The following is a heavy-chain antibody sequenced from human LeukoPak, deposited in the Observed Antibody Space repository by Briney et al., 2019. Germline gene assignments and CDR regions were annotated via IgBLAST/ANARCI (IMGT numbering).Heavy chain of an antibody. CDR2: IWYDGSNK. D-gene: IGHD6-19*01. CDR1: GFTFSSYG. J-gene: IGHJ6*04. Sequence: GGSLRLSCAASGFTFSSYGMHWVRQAPGKGLEWVAVIWYDGSNKNYADPVKGRFTISRDNSKSTLYLQMNSLRAEDTAVYYCARGAVAGSNYYYGMDVWGEGTTVTASS. CDR3: ARGAVAGSNYYYGMDV. V-gene: IGHV3-33*01.